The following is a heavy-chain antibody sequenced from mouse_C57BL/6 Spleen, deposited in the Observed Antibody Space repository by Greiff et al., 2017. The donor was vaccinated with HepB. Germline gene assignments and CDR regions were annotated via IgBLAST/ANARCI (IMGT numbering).Heavy chain of an antibody. Sequence: VQLKESGGGLVKPGGSLKLSCAASGFTFSSYAMSWVRQTPEKRLEWVATISDGGSYTYYPDNVKGRFTISRDNAKNNLYLQMSHLKSEDTAMYYCARDMNYGSSYVYFDVWGTGTTVTVSS. D-gene: IGHD1-1*01. V-gene: IGHV5-4*01. CDR3: ARDMNYGSSYVYFDV. CDR2: ISDGGSYT. J-gene: IGHJ1*03. CDR1: GFTFSSYA.